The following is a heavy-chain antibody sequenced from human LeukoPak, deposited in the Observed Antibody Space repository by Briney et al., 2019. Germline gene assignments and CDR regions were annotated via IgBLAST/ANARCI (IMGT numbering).Heavy chain of an antibody. J-gene: IGHJ4*02. CDR3: ARGGSTMTIDIDY. CDR1: GYTFTGYY. V-gene: IGHV1-2*02. Sequence: ASVKVSCKASGYTFTGYYIHWVRQAPGQGLEWLGWINPNSGGTNYAQKFQGRVTMTRDTSISTAYMELSRLTSDDTAVYYCARGGSTMTIDIDYWGQGILVTVSS. CDR2: INPNSGGT. D-gene: IGHD4/OR15-4a*01.